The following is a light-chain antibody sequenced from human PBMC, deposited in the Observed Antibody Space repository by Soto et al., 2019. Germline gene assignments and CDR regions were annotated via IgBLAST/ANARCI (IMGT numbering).Light chain of an antibody. CDR1: GSDVGAYNL. CDR3: CSYAGTVAYV. CDR2: AVN. V-gene: IGLV2-23*02. J-gene: IGLJ1*01. Sequence: QSVLTQPASVSGSPVQSITISCAGTGSDVGAYNLVSWYQQHPGTAPKLIICAVNTRPSVISNRFSGSKSGDTASLTISGLQAEGEADNFCCSYAGTVAYVFGTGTKDTGL.